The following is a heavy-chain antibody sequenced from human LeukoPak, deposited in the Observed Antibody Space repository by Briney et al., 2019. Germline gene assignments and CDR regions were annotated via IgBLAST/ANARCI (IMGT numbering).Heavy chain of an antibody. CDR3: ARGRPYAFDI. J-gene: IGHJ3*02. Sequence: SVKVSCKASGGTFISYAVSWVRQAPGQGLEWMGGIILIFGTANYAQKFQGRVTITADESTSTVYMELSSLRSEDTAVYYCARGRPYAFDIWGQETMVTVSS. V-gene: IGHV1-69*13. CDR1: GGTFISYA. CDR2: IILIFGTA.